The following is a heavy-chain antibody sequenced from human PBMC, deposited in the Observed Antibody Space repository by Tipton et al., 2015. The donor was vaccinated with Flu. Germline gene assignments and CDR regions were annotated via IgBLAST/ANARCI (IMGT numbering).Heavy chain of an antibody. Sequence: VQLVQSGAEVKEPGESLKISCKASGYSFSNYWIGWVRQMPEKGPEWMGIIYPADSYTKYSPSFRGQVTISVDKSFSTAYLQWSSLKASDTAMYYCVLIYNGSYMAPPDYWGQGTLVTVSS. J-gene: IGHJ4*02. V-gene: IGHV5-51*03. CDR3: VLIYNGSYMAPPDY. CDR2: IYPADSYT. D-gene: IGHD1-26*01. CDR1: GYSFSNYW.